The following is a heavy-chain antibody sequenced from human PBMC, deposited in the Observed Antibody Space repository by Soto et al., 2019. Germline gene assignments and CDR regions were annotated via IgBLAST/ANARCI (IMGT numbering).Heavy chain of an antibody. CDR2: IYYSGST. J-gene: IGHJ4*02. V-gene: IGHV4-31*03. Sequence: SETLSLTCTVSGGSISSGGYYWSWIRQHPGKGLEWIGYIYYSGSTYYNPSLKSRVTISVDTSKNQFSLKLSSVTAADTAVYYCARAKLDLGRDGYNYFDYWGQGTLVTVSS. CDR3: ARAKLDLGRDGYNYFDY. CDR1: GGSISSGGYY. D-gene: IGHD5-12*01.